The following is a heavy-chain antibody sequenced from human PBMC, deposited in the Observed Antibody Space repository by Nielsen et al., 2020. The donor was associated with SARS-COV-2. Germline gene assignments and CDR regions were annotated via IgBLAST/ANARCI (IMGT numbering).Heavy chain of an antibody. CDR1: GYTFTSHY. V-gene: IGHV1-46*01. CDR2: INPNLGST. Sequence: ASVKVSCKASGYTFTSHYIHWVRQAPGQGPEWLGMINPNLGSTDYAQNFQGRVTLTRDTSTSTVYMDLGSLRSDDTAVYYCATDSIDDRLHAFDIWGQGTMVTVSS. J-gene: IGHJ3*02. D-gene: IGHD3-9*01. CDR3: ATDSIDDRLHAFDI.